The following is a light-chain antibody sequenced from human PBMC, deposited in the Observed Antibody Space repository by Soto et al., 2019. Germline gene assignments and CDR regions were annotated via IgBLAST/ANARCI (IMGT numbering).Light chain of an antibody. V-gene: IGKV1-27*01. J-gene: IGKJ1*01. CDR1: QGISNY. CDR2: AAS. Sequence: DIQMTQSPSSLSASVGDRVTITCRASQGISNYLAWYQQKPGKGPKFLIYAASTLQSGVPSRFSGSGSGTDFSLTITSLQPEDVATDYCQKYNSAPWTFGQGTKVEIK. CDR3: QKYNSAPWT.